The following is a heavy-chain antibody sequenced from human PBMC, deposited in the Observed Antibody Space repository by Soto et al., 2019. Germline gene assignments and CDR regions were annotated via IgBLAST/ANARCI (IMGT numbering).Heavy chain of an antibody. V-gene: IGHV3-7*01. Sequence: PGGSLRLSCAASGFTFSSYWMSWVRQAPGKGLEWVANVKQEGSEKYYVEYVKGRFTISRDNAKNSLYLQMNSLRAEDTAVYYCARGPEYHPFDYWGQGTLVTVSS. CDR3: ARGPEYHPFDY. CDR1: GFTFSSYW. CDR2: VKQEGSEK. J-gene: IGHJ4*02.